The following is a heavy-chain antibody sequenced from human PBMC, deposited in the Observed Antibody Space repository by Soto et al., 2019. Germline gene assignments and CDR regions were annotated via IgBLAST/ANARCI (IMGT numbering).Heavy chain of an antibody. V-gene: IGHV4-59*01. CDR2: IYYSGST. Sequence: PSETLSLTCTVSGAPITINYWSWIRQAPGKGLEWIGYIYYSGSTTYNPSLKSRVTISVDTPKNQFSLKLSSVTAADTAMYYCAREGTKRGYCSGGRCYSGFYYYYGMDVWGQGTTVTISS. CDR3: AREGTKRGYCSGGRCYSGFYYYYGMDV. D-gene: IGHD2-15*01. CDR1: GAPITINY. J-gene: IGHJ6*02.